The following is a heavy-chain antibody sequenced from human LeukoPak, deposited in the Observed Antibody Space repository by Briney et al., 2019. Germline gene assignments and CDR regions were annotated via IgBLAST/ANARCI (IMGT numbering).Heavy chain of an antibody. J-gene: IGHJ4*02. CDR1: GYSFTSYW. Sequence: GESLKISCKGSGYSFTSYWIGGVRQMPGKGLEWMGIIYPGDSDTRSSPSFQGQVTISADKSIHTAYLQWSSLQPSVNLSYYCARRHYYDSSGYYFDYWGQGTLVTVSS. CDR2: IYPGDSDT. V-gene: IGHV5-51*01. CDR3: ARRHYYDSSGYYFDY. D-gene: IGHD3-22*01.